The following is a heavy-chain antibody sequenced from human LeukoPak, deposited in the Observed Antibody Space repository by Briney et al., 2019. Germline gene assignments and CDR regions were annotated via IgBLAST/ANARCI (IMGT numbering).Heavy chain of an antibody. CDR3: ARHASTSIAAASPYEY. CDR2: INASGST. V-gene: IGHV4-4*09. J-gene: IGHJ4*02. Sequence: YPSETLSLTCTVSGGSFGRYFWNWIRQPPGKGLEWIGYINASGSTNYNPSLKSRVTISADTSKNQFSLKLTSVTAADTAVYYCARHASTSIAAASPYEYWGQGALVTVAS. D-gene: IGHD6-13*01. CDR1: GGSFGRYF.